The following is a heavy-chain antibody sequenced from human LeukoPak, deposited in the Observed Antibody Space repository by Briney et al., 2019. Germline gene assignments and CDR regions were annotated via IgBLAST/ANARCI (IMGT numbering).Heavy chain of an antibody. D-gene: IGHD1-26*01. CDR3: ARVFGRGARKPIDY. V-gene: IGHV3-30*03. J-gene: IGHJ4*02. CDR1: GFTFSDYG. Sequence: PGGSLRLSCAASGFTFSDYGMHWVRQAPGKGLEWVAVISYDGSNKYYADSVKGRFTISRDNSKNTLYLQMNSLRAEDTAVYYCARVFGRGARKPIDYWGQGTLVTVSS. CDR2: ISYDGSNK.